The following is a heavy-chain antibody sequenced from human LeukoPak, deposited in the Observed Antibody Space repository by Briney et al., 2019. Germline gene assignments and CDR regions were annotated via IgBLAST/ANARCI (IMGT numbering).Heavy chain of an antibody. D-gene: IGHD4-17*01. CDR1: GGSISSGDYY. J-gene: IGHJ3*02. V-gene: IGHV4-30-4*08. CDR2: IYYSGST. CDR3: PRESLRVNAFDI. Sequence: PSQTLSLTCTVSGGSISSGDYYWIWIRQPPGKGLEWIGYIYYSGSTYYNPSLQMRVSIAVDTSKNPFSLNLSSVTAADTAVYYCPRESLRVNAFDIWGQGTMVTVSS.